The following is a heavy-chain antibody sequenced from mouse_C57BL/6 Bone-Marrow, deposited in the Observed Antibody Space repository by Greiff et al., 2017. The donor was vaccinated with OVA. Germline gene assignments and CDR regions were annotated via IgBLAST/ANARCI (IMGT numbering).Heavy chain of an antibody. V-gene: IGHV5-12*01. Sequence: EVKLMESGGGLVQPGGSLKLSCAASGFTFSDYYMYWVRQTPEKRLEWVAYISNGGGSTYYPDTVKGRFTISRDNAKNTLYLQMSRLKSEDTAMYYCARHGGGYWYFDVWGTGTTVTVSS. CDR1: GFTFSDYY. J-gene: IGHJ1*03. CDR2: ISNGGGST. CDR3: ARHGGGYWYFDV.